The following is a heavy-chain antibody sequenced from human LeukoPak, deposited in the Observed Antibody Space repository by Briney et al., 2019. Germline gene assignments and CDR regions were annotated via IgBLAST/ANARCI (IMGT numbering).Heavy chain of an antibody. D-gene: IGHD6-19*01. CDR3: ANGRAFIAVAGTMVDAFDI. Sequence: GESLRLSCAASGFTFSSYAMHWVRQAPGKGLEWVAFIRYDGSNKYYADSVKGRFTISRDNSKNTLYLQMNSLRAEDTAVYYCANGRAFIAVAGTMVDAFDIWGQGTMVTVSS. V-gene: IGHV3-30*02. CDR2: IRYDGSNK. CDR1: GFTFSSYA. J-gene: IGHJ3*02.